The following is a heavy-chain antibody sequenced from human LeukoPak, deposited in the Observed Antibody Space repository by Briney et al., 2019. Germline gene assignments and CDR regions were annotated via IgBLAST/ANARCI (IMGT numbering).Heavy chain of an antibody. D-gene: IGHD3-22*01. Sequence: PGGSLRLSCAASGFTFSNYWMNWVRQAPGKGLEWVANIKEDGSEKYYVDSVKGRFTISRDNAKNSLYLQMNSLRAEDTAVYYCARDLIHRSGEADYWGQGTLVTVST. CDR1: GFTFSNYW. CDR2: IKEDGSEK. CDR3: ARDLIHRSGEADY. J-gene: IGHJ4*02. V-gene: IGHV3-7*05.